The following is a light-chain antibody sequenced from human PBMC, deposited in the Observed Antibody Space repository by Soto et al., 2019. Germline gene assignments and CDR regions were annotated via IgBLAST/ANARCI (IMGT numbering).Light chain of an antibody. V-gene: IGKV3-11*01. CDR2: DAS. CDR1: QSINNY. J-gene: IGKJ4*01. Sequence: EIVLAQSPATLSLSPGEGATLSCRASQSINNYLAWYQQKPGQTPRLLIYDASNRATGIPARFSGSGSGTDFTLTISNLESEDFAVYYCQQCSNWPLTFGGGTKVDIK. CDR3: QQCSNWPLT.